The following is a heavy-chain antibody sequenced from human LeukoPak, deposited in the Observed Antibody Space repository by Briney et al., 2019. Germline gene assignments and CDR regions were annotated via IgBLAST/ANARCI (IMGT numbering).Heavy chain of an antibody. Sequence: GESLKISCKGSGYSFTSYWIGWVRQMPGKGLEWMGIIYPGDSDTRYSPSFQGQVTISADKSISTAYLQWSSLKASDTAMYYCARHSPSGAPFWVNLYFDYWGQGTLVTVSS. J-gene: IGHJ4*02. V-gene: IGHV5-51*01. CDR3: ARHSPSGAPFWVNLYFDY. CDR2: IYPGDSDT. CDR1: GYSFTSYW. D-gene: IGHD3-16*01.